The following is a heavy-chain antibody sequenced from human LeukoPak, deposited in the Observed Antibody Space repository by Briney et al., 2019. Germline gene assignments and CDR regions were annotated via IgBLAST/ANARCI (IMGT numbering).Heavy chain of an antibody. D-gene: IGHD6-19*01. V-gene: IGHV3-23*01. J-gene: IGHJ3*02. CDR1: GFTFSSYA. CDR2: VSGSGGST. CDR3: AKAYSGGWGLDAFDI. Sequence: GGSLRLSCAASGFTFSSYAMSWVRQAPGKGLEWVSAVSGSGGSTYYADSVKGRFTISRDNSKNTLYLQMNSLRAEDTAVYYCAKAYSGGWGLDAFDIWGQGTMVTVSS.